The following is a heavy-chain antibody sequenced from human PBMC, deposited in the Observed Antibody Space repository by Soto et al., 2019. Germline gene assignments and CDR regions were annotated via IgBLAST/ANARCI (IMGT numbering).Heavy chain of an antibody. Sequence: SQTLSLTCAISGDSVTSNSATWNWIRQSPSRGLEWLGRTYYRSKWYNDYAVSVKSRIIINSDTSKNQFSLQLNSVTPEDTAVCYCARGVSIAVAATPNYYCMDVWCQGTTVTVSS. D-gene: IGHD6-19*01. CDR1: GDSVTSNSAT. CDR3: ARGVSIAVAATPNYYCMDV. CDR2: TYYRSKWYN. V-gene: IGHV6-1*01. J-gene: IGHJ6*02.